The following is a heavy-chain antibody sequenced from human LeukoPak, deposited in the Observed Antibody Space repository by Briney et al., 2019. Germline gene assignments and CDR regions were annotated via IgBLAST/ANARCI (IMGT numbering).Heavy chain of an antibody. CDR3: ASGYSGYDFDY. Sequence: SETLSLTCTVSGGSISSGGYYWSWIRQPPGKGLEWIGYIYHSGSTYYNPSLKSRVTISVDRSKNQFSLKLSSVTAADTAVYYCASGYSGYDFDYWGQGTLVTVSS. CDR1: GGSISSGGYY. J-gene: IGHJ4*02. D-gene: IGHD5-12*01. V-gene: IGHV4-30-2*01. CDR2: IYHSGST.